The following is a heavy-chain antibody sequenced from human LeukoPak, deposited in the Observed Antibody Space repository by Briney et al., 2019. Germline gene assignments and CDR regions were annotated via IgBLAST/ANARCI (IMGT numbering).Heavy chain of an antibody. CDR3: ARGTYGYSSAWWFDP. Sequence: GGSLRLSCAASGFTFSAYEMNWVRQAPGKGLEWVSYIGSSGSTVYYAHSVKGRFTISRDNAKNSLYLQMNSLRDEDTAVYYCARGTYGYSSAWWFDPWGQGTLVTVSS. D-gene: IGHD6-19*01. J-gene: IGHJ5*02. CDR1: GFTFSAYE. CDR2: IGSSGSTV. V-gene: IGHV3-48*03.